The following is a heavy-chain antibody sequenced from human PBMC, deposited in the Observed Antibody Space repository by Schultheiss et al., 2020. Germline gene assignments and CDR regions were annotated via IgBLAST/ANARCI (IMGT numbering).Heavy chain of an antibody. J-gene: IGHJ4*02. CDR3: TRDTYSSGWIYDY. V-gene: IGHV3-49*03. Sequence: GGSLRLSCTASGFTFGDYAMSWFRQAPGKGLEWVGFIRSKAYGGTTEYAASVKGRFTISRDDSKSIAYLQMNSLKTEDTAVYYCTRDTYSSGWIYDYWGQGTLVTVSS. D-gene: IGHD6-19*01. CDR2: IRSKAYGGTT. CDR1: GFTFGDYA.